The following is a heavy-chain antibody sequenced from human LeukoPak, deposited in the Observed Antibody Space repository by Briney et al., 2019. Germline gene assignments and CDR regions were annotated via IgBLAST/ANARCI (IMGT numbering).Heavy chain of an antibody. V-gene: IGHV1-46*01. J-gene: IGHJ5*02. D-gene: IGHD4-23*01. CDR3: ARDNSIHERGWWFDP. Sequence: ASVKASCKASGYSFTSHYMHWVRQAPGQGLEWMGLINPRGTSTIYAEKFQGRIIMTRDMSTTTDYMELSSLKSDDTAVYYCARDNSIHERGWWFDPWGQGTLVTVSS. CDR1: GYSFTSHY. CDR2: INPRGTST.